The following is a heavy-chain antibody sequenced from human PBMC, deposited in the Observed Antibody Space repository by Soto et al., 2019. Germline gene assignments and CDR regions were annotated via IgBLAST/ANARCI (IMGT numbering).Heavy chain of an antibody. CDR2: ISGSGGST. Sequence: PGGSLRLSCAASGFTFSSYAMSWVRQAPGKGLEWVSAISGSGGSTYYADSVKGRFTISRDNPKNTLYLQMNSLRAEDTAVYYCAKRRVVVVPAATDPNWFDPWGQGTLVTVSS. V-gene: IGHV3-23*01. J-gene: IGHJ5*02. CDR1: GFTFSSYA. CDR3: AKRRVVVVPAATDPNWFDP. D-gene: IGHD2-2*01.